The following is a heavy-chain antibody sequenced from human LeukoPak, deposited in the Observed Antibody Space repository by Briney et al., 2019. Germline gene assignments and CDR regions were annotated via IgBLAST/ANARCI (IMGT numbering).Heavy chain of an antibody. CDR3: ARGGYYGSGNDFRFDP. CDR2: IYYSGST. J-gene: IGHJ5*02. V-gene: IGHV4-59*01. CDR1: GGSISSYY. Sequence: SETLSLTCTVSGGSISSYYWSWIRQPPGRGLEGIGYIYYSGSTNYNPSLESRVTISVDTSKNQFSLKLSSVSPADTAVYYCARGGYYGSGNDFRFDPWGQGTLVTVSS. D-gene: IGHD3-10*01.